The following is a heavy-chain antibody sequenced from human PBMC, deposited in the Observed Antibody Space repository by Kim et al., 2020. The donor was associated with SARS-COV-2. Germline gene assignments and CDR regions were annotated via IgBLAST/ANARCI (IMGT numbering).Heavy chain of an antibody. D-gene: IGHD3-22*01. J-gene: IGHJ4*02. CDR1: GGSISSGGYY. Sequence: SETLSLTCTVSGGSISSGGYYWSWIRQHPGKGLEWIGYIYYSGSTYYNPSLKSRVTISVDTSKNQFSLKLSSVTAADTAVYYCAGYYDSSGYSGDYWGQGTLVTVSS. V-gene: IGHV4-31*03. CDR3: AGYYDSSGYSGDY. CDR2: IYYSGST.